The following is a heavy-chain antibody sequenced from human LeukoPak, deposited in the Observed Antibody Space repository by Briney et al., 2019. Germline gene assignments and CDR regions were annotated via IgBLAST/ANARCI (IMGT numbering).Heavy chain of an antibody. V-gene: IGHV1-3*03. D-gene: IGHD3-10*01. Sequence: GTSVMVSCKASGYTFTAYYVHWVRQAPGQRLEWMGWINTGNGNTKYSQEFQGRVTITRDTSVSTAYMELSSLRSEDMAVYYCARGAKFRSYGSGTYYTSLPFDPWGQGTLVTVSS. J-gene: IGHJ5*02. CDR3: ARGAKFRSYGSGTYYTSLPFDP. CDR1: GYTFTAYY. CDR2: INTGNGNT.